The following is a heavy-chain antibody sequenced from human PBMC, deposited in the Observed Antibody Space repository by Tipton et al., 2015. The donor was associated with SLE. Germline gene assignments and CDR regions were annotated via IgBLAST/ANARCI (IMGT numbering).Heavy chain of an antibody. V-gene: IGHV3-48*03. CDR3: AGGSTVGYYYYYGMDV. CDR2: ISSSGSTI. J-gene: IGHJ6*02. D-gene: IGHD2-2*01. Sequence: SGFTFSSYEMNWVRQAPGKGLEWVSYISSSGSTIYYADSVKGRFTISRDNAKNSLYLQMNSLRAEDTAVYYCAGGSTVGYYYYYGMDVWGQGTTVTVSS. CDR1: GFTFSSYE.